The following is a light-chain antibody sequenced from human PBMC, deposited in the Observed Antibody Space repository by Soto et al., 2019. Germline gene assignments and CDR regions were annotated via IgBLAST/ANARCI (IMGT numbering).Light chain of an antibody. Sequence: DIERAQTPSSLSASVGDRVTISCQASQDISNSLNWYEQKPGKAPKLLIYDASNLETGVPSRFSGSGSGTDFTFTISSLQPEDIATYYCQHCDSLPLTFGQGTRLEIK. CDR2: DAS. CDR1: QDISNS. J-gene: IGKJ5*01. V-gene: IGKV1-33*01. CDR3: QHCDSLPLT.